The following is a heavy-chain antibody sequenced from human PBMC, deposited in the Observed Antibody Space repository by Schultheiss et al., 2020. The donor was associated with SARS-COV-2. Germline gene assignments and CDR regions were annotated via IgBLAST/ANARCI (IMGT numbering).Heavy chain of an antibody. CDR1: GFTVSSNY. CDR3: ARGFGELFPYFDY. D-gene: IGHD3-10*01. Sequence: GGSLRLSCAASGFTVSSNYMSWVRQAPGKGLEWVSVIYSGGSTYYADSVKGRFTISRDNSKNTLYLQMNSLRAEDTAVYYCARGFGELFPYFDYWGQGTLVTVSS. V-gene: IGHV3-66*01. CDR2: IYSGGST. J-gene: IGHJ4*02.